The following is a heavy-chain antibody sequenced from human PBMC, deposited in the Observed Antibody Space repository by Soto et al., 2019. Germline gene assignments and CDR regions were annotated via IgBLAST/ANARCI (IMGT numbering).Heavy chain of an antibody. V-gene: IGHV3-74*01. D-gene: IGHD6-19*01. CDR2: ISSDGSDT. CDR3: ATAAGAVAGLIPPDR. J-gene: IGHJ4*02. Sequence: EVQVVESGGGLVQPGGSLRLTCAASGFTFSNYWMHWVRQAPGKGLVWVSRISSDGSDTTYADFVKGRFTISRDNARNTLSLQMNSLRAEDTAVYYCATAAGAVAGLIPPDRWGQGTLVTVSS. CDR1: GFTFSNYW.